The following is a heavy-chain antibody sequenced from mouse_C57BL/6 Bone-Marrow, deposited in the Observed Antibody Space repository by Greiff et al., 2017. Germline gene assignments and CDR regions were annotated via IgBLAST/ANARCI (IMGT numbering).Heavy chain of an antibody. CDR1: GYSFTGYY. J-gene: IGHJ2*01. D-gene: IGHD2-4*01. CDR3: AREPYDYDGDFDY. V-gene: IGHV1-42*01. CDR2: INPSTGGT. Sequence: VQLQQSGPELVKPGASVKISCKASGYSFTGYYMNWVKQSPEKSLEWIGEINPSTGGTTYNQKFKAKATLTVDKSSSTAYMQLKSLTSEDSAVYYCAREPYDYDGDFDYWGQGTTLTVSS.